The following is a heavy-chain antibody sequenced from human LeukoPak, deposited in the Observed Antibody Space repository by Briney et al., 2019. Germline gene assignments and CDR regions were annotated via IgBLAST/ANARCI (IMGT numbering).Heavy chain of an antibody. Sequence: PSETLSLTCTVSGGSISGSTYFWGWIRQSPGKGLEWIGSIYYSGSTYYNPSLKSRVTISVDTSKNQFSLKLSSVTAADTAVYYCARTGRRQWLRLYYFDYWGQGTLVTVSS. J-gene: IGHJ4*02. D-gene: IGHD5-12*01. V-gene: IGHV4-39*01. CDR1: GGSISGSTYF. CDR2: IYYSGST. CDR3: ARTGRRQWLRLYYFDY.